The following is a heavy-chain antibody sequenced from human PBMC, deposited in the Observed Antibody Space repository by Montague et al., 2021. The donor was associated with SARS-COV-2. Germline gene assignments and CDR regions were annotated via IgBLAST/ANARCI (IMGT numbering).Heavy chain of an antibody. CDR3: ARVGRGSSWYEVAFDI. CDR1: GGSISSSSYY. Sequence: SETLSLTCTVSGGSISSSSYYWGWIRQPPGKGLEWIGSIYYSGSTYYNPSLKSRVTISVDTSENQFSLKLSSVAAADTAVYYCARVGRGSSWYEVAFDIWGQGTMVTVSS. CDR2: IYYSGST. J-gene: IGHJ3*02. D-gene: IGHD6-13*01. V-gene: IGHV4-39*07.